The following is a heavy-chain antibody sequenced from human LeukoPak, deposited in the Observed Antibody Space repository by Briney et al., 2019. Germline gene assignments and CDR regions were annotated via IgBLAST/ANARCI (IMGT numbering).Heavy chain of an antibody. CDR2: IYYSGST. V-gene: IGHV4-39*01. CDR3: ATSGWYLLPGVY. Sequence: SETLSLTCTVSGGSISSSSYYWGWIRQPPGKGLEWIGSIYYSGSTYYNPSLESRVTISVDTSKNQFSLKLSPVTAADTAVYYCATSGWYLLPGVYWGQGTLVTVSS. J-gene: IGHJ4*02. D-gene: IGHD6-19*01. CDR1: GGSISSSSYY.